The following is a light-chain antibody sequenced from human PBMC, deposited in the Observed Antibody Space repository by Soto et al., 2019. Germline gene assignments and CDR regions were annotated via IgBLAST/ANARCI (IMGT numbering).Light chain of an antibody. CDR2: AAA. CDR3: QRYLSYPYT. Sequence: AIRMTQSPSSISASTGDRVTITCRASQGISSFLAWYQQKPGKAPKLLIYAAATLQRGAPSRFSASGSGTDFTLTISLLQSEDFATYFCQRYLSYPYTFGQGTKLEL. J-gene: IGKJ2*01. V-gene: IGKV1-8*01. CDR1: QGISSF.